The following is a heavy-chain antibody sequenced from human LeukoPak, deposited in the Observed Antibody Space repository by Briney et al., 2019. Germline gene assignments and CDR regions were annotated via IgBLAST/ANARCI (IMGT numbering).Heavy chain of an antibody. J-gene: IGHJ4*02. CDR1: GGSFSGYY. Sequence: SETLSLTCAVYGGSFSGYYWSWIRQPPGKGLEWIGEINHSGSTNYNPSLKSRVTISVDTPKNQFSLKLSSVTAADTAVYYCARLVLGYDYVWGSYRQSYYFDYWGQGTLVTVSS. V-gene: IGHV4-34*01. D-gene: IGHD3-16*02. CDR2: INHSGST. CDR3: ARLVLGYDYVWGSYRQSYYFDY.